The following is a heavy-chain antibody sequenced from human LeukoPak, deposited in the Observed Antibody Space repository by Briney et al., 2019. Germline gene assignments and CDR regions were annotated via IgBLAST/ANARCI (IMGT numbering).Heavy chain of an antibody. CDR3: ARDCNGVNCYSYNFDY. Sequence: GGSLRLSCAASGFTFNNYGINWVRQAPGKGLEWVSYISGSGNTLYYADSVKGRFTISRDNAKNSLYLQLNSLRAEDTAVYYCARDCNGVNCYSYNFDYWGQGTLVTVSS. D-gene: IGHD2-15*01. CDR2: ISGSGNTL. J-gene: IGHJ4*02. V-gene: IGHV3-48*03. CDR1: GFTFNNYG.